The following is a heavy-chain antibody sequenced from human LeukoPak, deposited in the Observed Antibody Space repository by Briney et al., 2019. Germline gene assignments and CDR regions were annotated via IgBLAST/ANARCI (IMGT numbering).Heavy chain of an antibody. Sequence: KPSETLSLTCAVYAYSVNSGYYWVWIRQPPGKGLEWIGNIYHTGSAYYDPSLKSRVTISVDTSKNQFSLNLTSVTAADTAVYYCARGLGSGTLWGQGTMVTVSS. D-gene: IGHD3-10*01. CDR1: AYSVNSGYY. CDR2: IYHTGSA. V-gene: IGHV4-38-2*01. CDR3: ARGLGSGTL. J-gene: IGHJ3*01.